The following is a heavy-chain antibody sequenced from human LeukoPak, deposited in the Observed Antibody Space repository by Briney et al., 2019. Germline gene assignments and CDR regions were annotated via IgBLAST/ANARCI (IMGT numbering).Heavy chain of an antibody. J-gene: IGHJ5*02. V-gene: IGHV3-21*01. D-gene: IGHD1-20*01. CDR1: GFTFSSYS. CDR2: ISSSSSYI. CDR3: AIYNWNDCWFDP. Sequence: GGSLRLSCAASGFTFSSYSMNWVRQAPGKGLEWVSSISSSSSYIYYADSVKGRFTISRDNAKNSLYLQMNSLRAEDTAVYYCAIYNWNDCWFDPWGQGTLVTVSS.